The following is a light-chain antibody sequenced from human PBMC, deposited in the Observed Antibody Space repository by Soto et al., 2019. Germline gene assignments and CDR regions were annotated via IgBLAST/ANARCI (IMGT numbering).Light chain of an antibody. CDR1: QSVSSCY. CDR3: QQYGSSPRT. V-gene: IGKV3-20*01. J-gene: IGKJ1*01. Sequence: EIVLTQSPCTLSLSPGERATLSCRASQSVSSCYLAWYQQKPGQPHSLLIYGASSRATGTPDRFSGSGSETDFTLTISRLEPEDFAVYYCQQYGSSPRTFGQGTKGELK. CDR2: GAS.